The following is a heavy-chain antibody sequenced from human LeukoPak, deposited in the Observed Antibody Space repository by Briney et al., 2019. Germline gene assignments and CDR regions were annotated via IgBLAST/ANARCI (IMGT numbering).Heavy chain of an antibody. CDR1: GYTFTGYY. CDR2: INPNNGGT. Sequence: ASVKVSCKASGYTFTGYYMHWVRQAPGQGLECMGWINPNNGGTNYAQKFQGGVTMTRDTSISTAYMELSRLRSDDTAVYYCARAPPWAKITMVRGVKPWFDPWGQGTLVTVSS. V-gene: IGHV1-2*02. J-gene: IGHJ5*02. D-gene: IGHD3-10*01. CDR3: ARAPPWAKITMVRGVKPWFDP.